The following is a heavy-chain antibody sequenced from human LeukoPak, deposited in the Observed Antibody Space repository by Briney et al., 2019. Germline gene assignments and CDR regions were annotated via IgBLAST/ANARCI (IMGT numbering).Heavy chain of an antibody. CDR2: ISAYNGKT. J-gene: IGHJ5*02. Sequence: ASVKVSCKASGYTFTTYGLSWVRQAPGQGIEWMGWISAYNGKTSYAQKFQGRVTMTTDKSTSTAYMELRSLSSDDTAMYYCAREGKFYDILTGYSTAANWFDPWDQGTLVTVSS. D-gene: IGHD3-9*01. CDR1: GYTFTTYG. CDR3: AREGKFYDILTGYSTAANWFDP. V-gene: IGHV1-18*01.